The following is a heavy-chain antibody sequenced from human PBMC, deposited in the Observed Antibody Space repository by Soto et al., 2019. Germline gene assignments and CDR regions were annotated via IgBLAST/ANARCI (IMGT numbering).Heavy chain of an antibody. CDR2: INHSGST. Sequence: SETLSLTCAVYGESLRGYYWTWIRQPPGKGLEWIRQINHSGSTNYNPSLKSRVTISVDTSKNQFSLKLSSATAADTAVYYCARGHGWNDILTGFNYYYYYGMDVWGQGTTVTVSS. CDR1: GESLRGYY. J-gene: IGHJ6*02. CDR3: ARGHGWNDILTGFNYYYYYGMDV. D-gene: IGHD3-9*01. V-gene: IGHV4-34*01.